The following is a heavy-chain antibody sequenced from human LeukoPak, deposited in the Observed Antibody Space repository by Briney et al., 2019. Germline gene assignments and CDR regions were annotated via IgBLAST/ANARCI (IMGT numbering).Heavy chain of an antibody. V-gene: IGHV3-20*04. D-gene: IGHD6-19*01. CDR1: GFMFDDHG. J-gene: IGHJ4*02. CDR3: AGGDRNGWYFDY. Sequence: GGSLRLSCAASGFMFDDHGMSWVRQAPGKGLEWVSGINWNGGSTGYGDSVKGRLTIPRDNAKNSLYLQMNSLRGEDTALYFCAGGDRNGWYFDYWGQGILVTVSS. CDR2: INWNGGST.